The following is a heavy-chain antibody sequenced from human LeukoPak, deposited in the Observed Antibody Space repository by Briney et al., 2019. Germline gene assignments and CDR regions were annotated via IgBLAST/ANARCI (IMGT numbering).Heavy chain of an antibody. J-gene: IGHJ4*02. CDR1: GYTFTGYY. D-gene: IGHD3-3*01. V-gene: IGHV1-2*02. CDR3: ARVKYDFWSGYYYY. Sequence: GGSVTVSCMASGYTFTGYYMHWVRQAPGQGVGWMGWINRNSGDTHYAQKFQGRVTMTRDSSINAAYMELTRLRSDDTGVYYCARVKYDFWSGYYYYWGQGTLVTVSS. CDR2: INRNSGDT.